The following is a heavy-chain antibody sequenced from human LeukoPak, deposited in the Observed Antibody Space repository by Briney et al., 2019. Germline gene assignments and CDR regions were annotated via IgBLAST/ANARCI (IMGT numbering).Heavy chain of an antibody. D-gene: IGHD3-22*01. CDR3: AKAQSRGGAIYYDSSGPLDY. V-gene: IGHV3-23*01. J-gene: IGHJ4*02. CDR2: ISGSGGST. CDR1: EFTFSSYA. Sequence: GGSLRLSCAASEFTFSSYAMSWVRQAPGKGLEWVSAISGSGGSTYYADSVKGRFTISRDNSKNTLYLQMNSLRAEDTAVYYCAKAQSRGGAIYYDSSGPLDYWGQGTLVTVSS.